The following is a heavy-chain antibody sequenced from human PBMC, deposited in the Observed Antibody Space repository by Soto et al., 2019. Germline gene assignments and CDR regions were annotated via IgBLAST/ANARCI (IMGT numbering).Heavy chain of an antibody. V-gene: IGHV3-30-3*01. CDR1: GFTFSSYA. CDR3: ARDKYDFWAGGDY. D-gene: IGHD3-3*01. J-gene: IGHJ4*02. Sequence: PGGSLRLSCAASGFTFSSYAMHWVRQAPGKGLEWVAVISYDGSNKYYADSVKGRFTISRDNSKNTLYLQMNSLRAEDTAVYYCARDKYDFWAGGDYWGQGTLVTVSS. CDR2: ISYDGSNK.